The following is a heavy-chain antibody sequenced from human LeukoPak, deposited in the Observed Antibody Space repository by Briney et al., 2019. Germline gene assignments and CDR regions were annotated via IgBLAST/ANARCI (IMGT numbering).Heavy chain of an antibody. V-gene: IGHV3-48*01. CDR2: ISSSSGTI. Sequence: PGGSLRLSCAASGFTFSSYSMNWVRQAPGKGLEWVSYISSSSGTIYYADSVKGRFTISRDNAKNSLYLQMNSLRAEDTAVYYCAREGIFGVVTPTGFYMDVWGKGTTVTVSS. CDR3: AREGIFGVVTPTGFYMDV. D-gene: IGHD3-3*01. J-gene: IGHJ6*03. CDR1: GFTFSSYS.